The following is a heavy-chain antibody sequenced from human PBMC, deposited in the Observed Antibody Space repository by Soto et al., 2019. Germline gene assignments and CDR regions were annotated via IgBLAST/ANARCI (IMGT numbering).Heavy chain of an antibody. CDR1: GGSISSGDYY. Sequence: SETLSLTCTVSGGSISSGDYYWSWIRQPPGKGLEWIGYIYYSGSTYYNPSLKSRGTISVDTSKNQFSLKLSSVTAADTAVYYCARATFNWNYALHPSNWFDPWGQGTLVTVSS. CDR2: IYYSGST. V-gene: IGHV4-30-4*02. D-gene: IGHD1-7*01. CDR3: ARATFNWNYALHPSNWFDP. J-gene: IGHJ5*02.